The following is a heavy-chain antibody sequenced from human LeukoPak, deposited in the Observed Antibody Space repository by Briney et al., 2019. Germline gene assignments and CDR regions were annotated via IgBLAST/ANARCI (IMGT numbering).Heavy chain of an antibody. CDR1: GGSFSGYY. V-gene: IGHV4-34*01. Sequence: SETLSLTCAVYGGSFSGYYWSWIRQPPGKGLEWIGEINHSGSTNYNPSLKSRVTISVDTSKNQFSLKLNSVTAADTAVYYCARPVYGSSWYPYYYYYMDVWGKGTTVTISS. CDR3: ARPVYGSSWYPYYYYYMDV. D-gene: IGHD6-13*01. CDR2: INHSGST. J-gene: IGHJ6*03.